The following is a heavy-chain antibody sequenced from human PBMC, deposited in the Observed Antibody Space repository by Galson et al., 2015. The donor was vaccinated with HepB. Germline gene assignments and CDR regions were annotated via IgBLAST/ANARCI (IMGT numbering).Heavy chain of an antibody. CDR2: MSTSGDLI. J-gene: IGHJ4*01. V-gene: IGHV3-48*03. Sequence: SLRHSCAASGFTFSSYDMHWVRQAPGKGPEWVAYMSTSGDLIYYVDSVKGRFTISRDNARDSLYLQMNSLRVEDTAIYYCSRAAVIRTSLIDYWGHGTLVTVSS. CDR3: SRAAVIRTSLIDY. CDR1: GFTFSSYD. D-gene: IGHD2-21*01.